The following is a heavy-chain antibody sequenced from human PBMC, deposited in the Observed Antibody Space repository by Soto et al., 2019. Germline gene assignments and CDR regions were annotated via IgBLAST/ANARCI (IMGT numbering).Heavy chain of an antibody. J-gene: IGHJ4*02. Sequence: ASVKVSCKASGYTFTGYYMHWVRQAPGQGLEWMGWINPNSGGTNYAQKFQGRVTMTRDTSISTAYMELSRLRSDDTAVYYCAVRRVEMATIREFWGQGTLVTVSS. D-gene: IGHD5-12*01. CDR1: GYTFTGYY. V-gene: IGHV1-2*02. CDR2: INPNSGGT. CDR3: AVRRVEMATIREF.